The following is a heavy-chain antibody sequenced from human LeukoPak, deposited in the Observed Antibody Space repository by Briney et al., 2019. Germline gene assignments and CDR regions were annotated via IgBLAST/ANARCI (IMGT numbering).Heavy chain of an antibody. Sequence: GGSLRHSCAASGFTVSSNYMSWVRQAPGKGLEWVSVIYSRDTYYADSVKGRFTISRDNSKSTLYLQMNSLRVEDTAVDYCARGSYFDYWGQGTLVTVSS. J-gene: IGHJ4*02. CDR3: ARGSYFDY. V-gene: IGHV3-53*01. CDR2: IYSRDT. CDR1: GFTVSSNY.